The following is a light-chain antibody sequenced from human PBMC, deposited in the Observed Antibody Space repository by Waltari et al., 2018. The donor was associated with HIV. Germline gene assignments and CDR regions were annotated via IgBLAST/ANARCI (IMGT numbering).Light chain of an antibody. Sequence: EVVMTQSPATLSVSPGERATLSCRASQNIANNLTWNQQKPGQPPRLLIFGASTRATVIPARFSGSGSGTEFTLTISSLQSEDFAVYYCKKYNKWPWTFGQGTRLEIK. CDR3: KKYNKWPWT. CDR1: QNIANN. J-gene: IGKJ1*01. V-gene: IGKV3-15*01. CDR2: GAS.